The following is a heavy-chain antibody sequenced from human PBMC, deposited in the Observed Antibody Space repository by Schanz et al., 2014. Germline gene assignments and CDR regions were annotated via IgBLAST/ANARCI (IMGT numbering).Heavy chain of an antibody. Sequence: QVQLQESGPGLVKPSQTLSLTCTVSGGSISSATYYWSWVRQPAGKGLEWIGLIYSRGSSTYNPSLKSRVTIPIDTSNNQCSLKLNSVTAADTAVYYCARDSLRGATGGYGMDVWGQGTTVTVSS. CDR3: ARDSLRGATGGYGMDV. CDR2: IYSRGSS. CDR1: GGSISSATYY. D-gene: IGHD2-8*02. J-gene: IGHJ6*02. V-gene: IGHV4-61*02.